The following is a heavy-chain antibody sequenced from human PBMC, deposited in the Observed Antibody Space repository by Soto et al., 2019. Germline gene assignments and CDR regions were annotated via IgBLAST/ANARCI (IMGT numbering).Heavy chain of an antibody. CDR3: AKGEGYNSPIAS. V-gene: IGHV4-31*03. CDR1: GGSISSGGYY. Sequence: QVQLQESGPELVKPSQTLSLTCTVSGGSISSGGYYWSWIRQHPGKGLEWIGYIYYSGSTYYNPSLKSRVTISVATSKNQFSLNLSSVTAADTAVYYCAKGEGYNSPIASWGKGTLVTVSS. J-gene: IGHJ4*02. D-gene: IGHD5-12*01. CDR2: IYYSGST.